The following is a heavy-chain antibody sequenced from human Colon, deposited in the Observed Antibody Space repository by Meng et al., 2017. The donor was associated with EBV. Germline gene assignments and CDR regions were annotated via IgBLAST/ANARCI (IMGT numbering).Heavy chain of an antibody. V-gene: IGHV4-31*03. Sequence: QGQPPDPVPGLVKPSQTLSLTGTFSCGSVSSGGYYWTWIRQHPGKGLEWFGHIYYSGSTFYNPSLKRRVIISIDTSKNQFSLNLRSVTAADTAVYYCARVSSGWDYFDYWGQGTLVTVSS. CDR1: CGSVSSGGYY. CDR2: IYYSGST. D-gene: IGHD6-19*01. J-gene: IGHJ4*02. CDR3: ARVSSGWDYFDY.